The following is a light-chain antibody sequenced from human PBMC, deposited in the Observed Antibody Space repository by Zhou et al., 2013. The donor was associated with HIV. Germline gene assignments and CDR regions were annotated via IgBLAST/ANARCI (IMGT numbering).Light chain of an antibody. J-gene: IGLJ2*01. CDR1: SSDVGGYNY. V-gene: IGLV2-8*01. Sequence: SALTQPPSASGSPGQSVTISCTGTSSDVGGYNYVSWYQQHPGKAPKLIIYEVSKRPSGVPDRFSGSKSGNTASLTVSGLQAEDESDYYCGSYAGSSIWIFGGGTKLTVL. CDR2: EVS. CDR3: GSYAGSSIWI.